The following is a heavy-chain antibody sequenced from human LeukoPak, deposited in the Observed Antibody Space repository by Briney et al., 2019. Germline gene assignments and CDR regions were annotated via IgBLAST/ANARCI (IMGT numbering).Heavy chain of an antibody. CDR3: ARAEGYCSSTSCYQRGAFDI. J-gene: IGHJ3*02. CDR1: GGSFSGYY. Sequence: KPSETLSLTCAVYGGSFSGYYWSWIRQPPGKRLEWIGEINHSGSTNYNPSLKSRVTISVDTSKNQFSLKLSSVTAADTAVYYCARAEGYCSSTSCYQRGAFDIWGQGTMVTVSS. D-gene: IGHD2-2*01. CDR2: INHSGST. V-gene: IGHV4-34*01.